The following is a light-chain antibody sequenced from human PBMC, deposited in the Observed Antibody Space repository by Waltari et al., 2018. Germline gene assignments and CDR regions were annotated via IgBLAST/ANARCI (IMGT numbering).Light chain of an antibody. J-gene: IGKJ3*01. V-gene: IGKV3-20*01. CDR1: QRVNSNY. CDR3: QQYGYSPST. CDR2: AAS. Sequence: EIVLTQSPGTLSLSTGDRATLSCRASQRVNSNYVAWYQQKPGQAPKVLIYAASSRATGIPDRFSGRGSETDFTLTITRLEPEDFAVYYCQQYGYSPSTFGPGTTVDFK.